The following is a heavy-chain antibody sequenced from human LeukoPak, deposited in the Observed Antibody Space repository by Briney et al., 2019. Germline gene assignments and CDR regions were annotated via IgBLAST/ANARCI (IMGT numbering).Heavy chain of an antibody. J-gene: IGHJ6*03. CDR3: ARDLGPYTGSYYSYYHYMDV. Sequence: ASVRVSCKAYGYNFATSGIGWVRQAPGQGLEWLGWISGYNGNTKSAPKLQGRVTMTTDTSTDTAYLELGSLRVDDTAIDYCARDLGPYTGSYYSYYHYMDVWGEGTSVTVSS. CDR2: ISGYNGNT. V-gene: IGHV1-18*01. D-gene: IGHD1-26*01. CDR1: GYNFATSG.